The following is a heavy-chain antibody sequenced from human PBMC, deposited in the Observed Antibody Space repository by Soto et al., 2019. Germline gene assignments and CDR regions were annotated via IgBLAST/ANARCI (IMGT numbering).Heavy chain of an antibody. D-gene: IGHD1-1*01. CDR3: ARESEH. Sequence: GGSLRLSCAASGFTFSNYAMSWVRQAPGKGLEWVSTITGSAGGTYYADSVKGRFTISRDNSKSTLYLQMYSLRVEDTAVYYCARESEHWGQGTLVTVS. J-gene: IGHJ4*02. V-gene: IGHV3-23*01. CDR2: ITGSAGGT. CDR1: GFTFSNYA.